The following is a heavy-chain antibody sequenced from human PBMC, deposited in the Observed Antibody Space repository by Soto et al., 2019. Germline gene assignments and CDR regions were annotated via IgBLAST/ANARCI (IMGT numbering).Heavy chain of an antibody. V-gene: IGHV3-66*01. J-gene: IGHJ4*02. CDR1: GFTVSSNY. Sequence: EVQLVESGGGLVQPGGSLRLSCAASGFTVSSNYISWVRQAPGKGLEWVSVIYSGGSTYYADSVKGRFTISRDNSKNTLYLQMNSLRAEDTAVYYCARDFYSSGCLDYWGQGTLVTVSS. D-gene: IGHD6-19*01. CDR3: ARDFYSSGCLDY. CDR2: IYSGGST.